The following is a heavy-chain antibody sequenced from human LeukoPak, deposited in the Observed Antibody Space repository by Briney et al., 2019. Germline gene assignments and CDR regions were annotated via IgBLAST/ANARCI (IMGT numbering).Heavy chain of an antibody. D-gene: IGHD5-24*01. J-gene: IGHJ4*02. CDR1: GFTFSSYS. CDR3: ASMPLEMAKTGHGY. V-gene: IGHV3-48*01. CDR2: ISSSSSTI. Sequence: GGSLRLSCAASGFTFSSYSMNWVRQAPGKGPEWVSYISSSSSTIYYADSVKGRFTISRDNAKNSLYLQMNSLRAEDTAVYYCASMPLEMAKTGHGYWGQGTLVTVSS.